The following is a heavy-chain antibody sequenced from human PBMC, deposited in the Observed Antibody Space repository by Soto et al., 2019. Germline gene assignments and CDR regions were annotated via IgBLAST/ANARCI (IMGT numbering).Heavy chain of an antibody. V-gene: IGHV3-74*01. D-gene: IGHD2-8*02. Sequence: EVQLVESGGGLVQPGGSLRLSCATSGFSFTSYWMHWVRQTPGKGLEWVSRINTDGSSTSYADSVKGRFTISRYNAKNTLYLQMNSLRAEDTALYFCAKRELNSTGFLYWGQGTLVSVSS. J-gene: IGHJ4*02. CDR2: INTDGSST. CDR3: AKRELNSTGFLY. CDR1: GFSFTSYW.